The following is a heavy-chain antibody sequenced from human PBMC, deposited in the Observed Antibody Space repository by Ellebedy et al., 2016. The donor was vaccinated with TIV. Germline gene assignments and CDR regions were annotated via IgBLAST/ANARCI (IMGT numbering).Heavy chain of an antibody. CDR3: VRGKLIGDRGFY. J-gene: IGHJ4*02. Sequence: ASVKVSCXASGGTFSSYVIRWVRQATGQGLAWMGWMNPSIGNTGYAQKFQGRVTMTRNTSISTAYMELSSLTSEDTAVYYCVRGKLIGDRGFYWGQGILVTVSS. V-gene: IGHV1-8*02. CDR2: MNPSIGNT. CDR1: GGTFSSYV. D-gene: IGHD7-27*01.